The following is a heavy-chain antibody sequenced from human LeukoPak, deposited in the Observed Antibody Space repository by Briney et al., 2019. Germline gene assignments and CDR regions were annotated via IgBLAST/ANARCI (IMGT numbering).Heavy chain of an antibody. CDR1: GGSISSYY. CDR3: ARVGGSGYSGYDEDFSLDY. V-gene: IGHV4-59*01. Sequence: SETLSLTCTVSGGSISSYYWSWIRQPPGKGLEWIGYIYYSGSTNYNPSLKSRVTISVDTSKNQFSLKLSSVTAADTAVYYCARVGGSGYSGYDEDFSLDYWGQGTLVTVSS. D-gene: IGHD5-12*01. CDR2: IYYSGST. J-gene: IGHJ4*02.